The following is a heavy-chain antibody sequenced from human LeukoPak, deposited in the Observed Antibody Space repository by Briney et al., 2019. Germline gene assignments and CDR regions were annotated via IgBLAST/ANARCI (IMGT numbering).Heavy chain of an antibody. CDR1: GGSISSSSYY. CDR2: IYYSGST. D-gene: IGHD2-2*01. V-gene: IGHV4-39*01. Sequence: TPSETLSLTCTVSGGSISSSSYYWGWIRQPPGKGLEWIGSIYYSGSTYYNPSLKSRVTISVDTSKNQFSLKLSSVTAADTPVYYCARVFVVPAATGYMDVWGKGTTVTISS. J-gene: IGHJ6*03. CDR3: ARVFVVPAATGYMDV.